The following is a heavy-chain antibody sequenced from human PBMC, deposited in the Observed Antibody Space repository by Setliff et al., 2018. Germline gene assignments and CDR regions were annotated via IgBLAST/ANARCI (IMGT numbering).Heavy chain of an antibody. J-gene: IGHJ3*02. Sequence: ASVKVSCKASGYTFTSYAMHWVRQAPGQRLEWMGWINAGNGNTKYSQKFQGRVTITRDTSASTAYMELRSLRSDDTAVYYCASSFSSYYDSSGYPLGAFDIWGQGTMVTVSS. V-gene: IGHV1-3*01. D-gene: IGHD3-22*01. CDR2: INAGNGNT. CDR3: ASSFSSYYDSSGYPLGAFDI. CDR1: GYTFTSYA.